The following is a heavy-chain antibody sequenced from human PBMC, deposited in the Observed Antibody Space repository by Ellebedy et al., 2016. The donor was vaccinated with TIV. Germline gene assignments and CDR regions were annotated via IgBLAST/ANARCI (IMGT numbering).Heavy chain of an antibody. CDR2: LSASGGST. J-gene: IGHJ6*02. V-gene: IGHV3-23*01. D-gene: IGHD3-10*01. CDR1: GFTFSSYA. Sequence: GESLKISCVASGFTFSSYAMSWVRQAPGQGLDWVSILSASGGSTYYADSVKGRFTISRDNSKNTLYLQMNSLRGEDTAVYYCAKRVTMVREVITYYHYAMDVWGQGTTVTVSS. CDR3: AKRVTMVREVITYYHYAMDV.